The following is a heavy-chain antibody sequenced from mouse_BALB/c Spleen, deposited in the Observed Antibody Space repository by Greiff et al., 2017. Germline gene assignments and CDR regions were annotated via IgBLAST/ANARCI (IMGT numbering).Heavy chain of an antibody. D-gene: IGHD1-1*01. J-gene: IGHJ1*01. Sequence: VQLKESGPELVKPGASVKMSCKASGYTFTSYVMHWVKQKPGQGLEWIGYINPYNDGTKYNEKFKGKATLTSDKSSSTAYMELSSLTSEDSAVYYCARSNYYGSSSLYFDVWGAGTTVTVSS. V-gene: IGHV1-14*01. CDR1: GYTFTSYV. CDR3: ARSNYYGSSSLYFDV. CDR2: INPYNDGT.